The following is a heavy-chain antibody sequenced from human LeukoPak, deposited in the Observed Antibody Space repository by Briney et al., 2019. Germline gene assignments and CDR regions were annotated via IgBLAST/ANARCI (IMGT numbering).Heavy chain of an antibody. J-gene: IGHJ6*02. CDR2: FDPEDGET. Sequence: GASVKVSCKVSGYTLTELSMHWVRQAPGKGLEWMGGFDPEDGETIYAQKFQGRVTMTEDTSTDTAYMELSSLRSEDTAVYYCATIPAAGAYYYYYGMDVWGQGTTVTVSS. D-gene: IGHD2-2*01. CDR3: ATIPAAGAYYYYYGMDV. V-gene: IGHV1-24*01. CDR1: GYTLTELS.